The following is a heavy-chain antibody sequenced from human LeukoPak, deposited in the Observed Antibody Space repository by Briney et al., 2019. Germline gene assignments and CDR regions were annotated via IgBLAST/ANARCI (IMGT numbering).Heavy chain of an antibody. V-gene: IGHV4-39*07. D-gene: IGHD3-10*01. CDR1: GGSISSSRYY. CDR2: IYYSGST. J-gene: IGHJ6*02. Sequence: SETLSLTCTVSGGSISSSRYYWGWIRQPPGKGLEWIGSIYYSGSTYYNPSLKSRVTISVDTSKNQFSLKLSSVTAADTAVYYCARDQAVRGVDYYYGMDVWGQGTTVTVSS. CDR3: ARDQAVRGVDYYYGMDV.